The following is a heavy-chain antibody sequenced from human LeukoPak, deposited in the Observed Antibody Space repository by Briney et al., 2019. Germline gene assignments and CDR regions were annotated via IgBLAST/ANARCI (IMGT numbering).Heavy chain of an antibody. V-gene: IGHV3-74*01. CDR3: ARGLGIFDHGDYPGGIY. J-gene: IGHJ4*02. CDR1: GFTFSSYW. CDR2: INRDGSIT. D-gene: IGHD4-17*01. Sequence: GGSLRLSCAASGFTFSSYWMHWVRQAPGKGLVWVARINRDGSITTYADSVKGRFTISRDNAKNTLYLQMNSLRDEDTAVYYCARGLGIFDHGDYPGGIYWGQGTLVPVSS.